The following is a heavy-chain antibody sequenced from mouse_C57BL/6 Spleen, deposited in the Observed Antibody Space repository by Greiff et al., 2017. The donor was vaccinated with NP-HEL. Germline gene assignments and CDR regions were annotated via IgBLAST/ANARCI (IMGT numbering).Heavy chain of an antibody. CDR2: INPNNGGT. D-gene: IGHD1-1*01. CDR1: GYTFTDYN. Sequence: EVKLMESGPELVKPGASVKIPCKASGYTFTDYNMDWVKQSHGKSLEWIGDINPNNGGTIYNQKFKGKATLTVDKSSSTAYMELRSLTSEDTAVYYCARPGYGSSYGYFDYWGQGTTLTVSS. V-gene: IGHV1-18*01. J-gene: IGHJ2*01. CDR3: ARPGYGSSYGYFDY.